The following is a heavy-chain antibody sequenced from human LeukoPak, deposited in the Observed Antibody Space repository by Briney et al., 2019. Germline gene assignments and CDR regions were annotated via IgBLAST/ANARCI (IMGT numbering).Heavy chain of an antibody. Sequence: RGGSLRVSCAASGFTFISYTMSWVRQGLGEGLECVSDLSGSGGSTYYGDSVKGRFTISRDNSKNTPYLQMNSLRAEDTAVYYCAKVRLYSSSWYPDAFDIWGQGTMVTVSS. CDR1: GFTFISYT. D-gene: IGHD6-13*01. J-gene: IGHJ3*02. V-gene: IGHV3-23*01. CDR3: AKVRLYSSSWYPDAFDI. CDR2: LSGSGGST.